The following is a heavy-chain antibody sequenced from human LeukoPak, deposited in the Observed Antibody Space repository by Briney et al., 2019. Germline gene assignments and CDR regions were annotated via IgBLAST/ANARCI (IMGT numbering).Heavy chain of an antibody. CDR1: GGSISTYY. J-gene: IGHJ4*02. D-gene: IGHD1-26*01. CDR2: IFATGRT. CDR3: ARENSASYREFDS. V-gene: IGHV4-4*07. Sequence: SETLSPTCTVSGGSISTYYWSWIRQPAGKGLEWIGRIFATGRTNYDPSLMSRVTMSIDTSKNQFSLRLTSVTAADTAVYYCARENSASYREFDSWGQGTQVTVSS.